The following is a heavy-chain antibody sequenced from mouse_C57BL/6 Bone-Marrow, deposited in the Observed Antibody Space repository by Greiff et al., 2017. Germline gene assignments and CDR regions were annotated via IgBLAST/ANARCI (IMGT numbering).Heavy chain of an antibody. D-gene: IGHD1-1*01. Sequence: EVQGVESGGGLVKPGGSLKLSCAASGFTFSDYGMHWVRQAPEKGLEWVAYISSGSSTIYYADTVKGRFTISRDNAKNTLFLQMTSLRSEDTAMYYCARPDYYGSSYGFAYWGQGTLVTVSA. CDR1: GFTFSDYG. J-gene: IGHJ3*01. V-gene: IGHV5-17*01. CDR3: ARPDYYGSSYGFAY. CDR2: ISSGSSTI.